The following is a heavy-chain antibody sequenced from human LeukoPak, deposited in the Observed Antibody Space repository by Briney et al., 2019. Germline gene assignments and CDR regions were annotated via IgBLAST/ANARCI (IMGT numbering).Heavy chain of an antibody. CDR3: ARSHRSFASGSGDY. Sequence: PGGSLRLSCAASGFTFSSYSMNWVRQAPGKGLEWVSSISSSRSYIYYADSVKGRFSTSRDNAKNSLFLQMNSLRDEDTAVYFCARSHRSFASGSGDYWGQGTLVTVSS. CDR2: ISSSRSYI. V-gene: IGHV3-21*04. D-gene: IGHD3-10*01. J-gene: IGHJ4*02. CDR1: GFTFSSYS.